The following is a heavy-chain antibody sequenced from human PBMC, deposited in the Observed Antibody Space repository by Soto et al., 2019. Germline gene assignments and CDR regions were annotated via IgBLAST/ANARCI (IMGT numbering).Heavy chain of an antibody. CDR3: ARGATYYDFWSGYLSSSDY. CDR2: MNPNSGNT. D-gene: IGHD3-3*01. J-gene: IGHJ4*02. CDR1: GYTFTSYD. Sequence: GASVKVSCKASGYTFTSYDINWVRQATGQGLEWMGWMNPNSGNTGYAQKFQGRVTMTRNTSISTAYMELSSLRSEDTAVYYCARGATYYDFWSGYLSSSDYWGQGTLVTVSS. V-gene: IGHV1-8*01.